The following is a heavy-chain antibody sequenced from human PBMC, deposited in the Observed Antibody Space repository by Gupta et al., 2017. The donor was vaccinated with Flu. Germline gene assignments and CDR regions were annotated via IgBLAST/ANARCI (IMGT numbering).Heavy chain of an antibody. CDR1: GGSFSGYY. Sequence: QVQLQQWGAGLLKPSETLSLTCAVYGGSFSGYYWSWIRQPPGKGLEWIGEINHSGSTNYNPSLKSRVTISVDTSKNQFSLKLSSVTAADTAVYYCARWAIAAVGMDVWGQGTTVTVSS. CDR2: INHSGST. V-gene: IGHV4-34*01. CDR3: ARWAIAAVGMDV. J-gene: IGHJ6*02. D-gene: IGHD6-13*01.